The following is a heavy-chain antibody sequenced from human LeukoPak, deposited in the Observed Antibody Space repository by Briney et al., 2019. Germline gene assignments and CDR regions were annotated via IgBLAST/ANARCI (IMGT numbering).Heavy chain of an antibody. Sequence: GGSLRLSCAASGFTFSSYGMHWLRQAPGKGLEWVAFIRYDGTNKYYADSVKARFTISRDNSKNTLYLQMNSLRAEDTAVYYCARSQGGSGSYGVYWGQGTLVTVSS. CDR2: IRYDGTNK. V-gene: IGHV3-30*02. D-gene: IGHD1-26*01. CDR1: GFTFSSYG. CDR3: ARSQGGSGSYGVY. J-gene: IGHJ4*02.